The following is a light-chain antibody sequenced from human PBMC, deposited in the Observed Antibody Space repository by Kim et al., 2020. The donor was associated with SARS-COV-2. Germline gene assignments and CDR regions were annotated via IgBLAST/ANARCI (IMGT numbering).Light chain of an antibody. CDR1: QSISIY. Sequence: LSASVGDRVTITCRASQSISIYLNWYQQKPGKAPKLLIYAASSLQSGVPSRFSGSGSGTDFTLTISSLQPEDFATYYCQQSYSTHTFGQGTKLEI. V-gene: IGKV1-39*01. J-gene: IGKJ2*01. CDR2: AAS. CDR3: QQSYSTHT.